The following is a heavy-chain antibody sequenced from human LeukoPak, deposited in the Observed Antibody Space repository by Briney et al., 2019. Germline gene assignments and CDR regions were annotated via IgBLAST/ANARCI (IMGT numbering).Heavy chain of an antibody. V-gene: IGHV1-2*06. J-gene: IGHJ4*02. CDR2: INPNSGGT. D-gene: IGHD3-10*01. CDR1: GYTFTGYY. CDR3: ARGGGSGSYYNSPHDY. Sequence: ASVKVSCKASGYTFTGYYLHWARQAPGQGLEWMGRINPNSGGTNFAQKFQGRVTMTRDTSISTAYMELSSLTSDDTAVYYCARGGGSGSYYNSPHDYWGQGTLVTVSS.